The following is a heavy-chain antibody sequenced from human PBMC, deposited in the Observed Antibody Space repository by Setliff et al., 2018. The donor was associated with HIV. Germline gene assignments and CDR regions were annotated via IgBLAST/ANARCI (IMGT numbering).Heavy chain of an antibody. CDR3: AKDRRAAVATICDY. Sequence: GGSLRLSCEASGFNVEKSGMHWIRQAPGKGLEWVAVMYYDGVTTYYADSVKGRFTISRDNSKNTLYLQMNSLRAEDTAVYYCAKDRRAAVATICDYWGQGTLVTVSS. D-gene: IGHD5-12*01. J-gene: IGHJ4*02. CDR1: GFNVEKSG. CDR2: MYYDGVTT. V-gene: IGHV3-33*06.